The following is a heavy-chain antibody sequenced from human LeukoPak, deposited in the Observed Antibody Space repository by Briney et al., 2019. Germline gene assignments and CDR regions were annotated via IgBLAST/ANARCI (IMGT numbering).Heavy chain of an antibody. D-gene: IGHD2-8*02. J-gene: IGHJ4*02. V-gene: IGHV3-48*01. CDR3: ARDPGALDY. Sequence: AGGSLRLSCAASGFTFSSYSMNWVRQAPGKGLEWVSYISSSSTIYYADSVKGRFTISRDNAKNSLYLQMNSLRAEDTAVYYCARDPGALDYWGQGTLVTVSS. CDR2: ISSSSTI. CDR1: GFTFSSYS.